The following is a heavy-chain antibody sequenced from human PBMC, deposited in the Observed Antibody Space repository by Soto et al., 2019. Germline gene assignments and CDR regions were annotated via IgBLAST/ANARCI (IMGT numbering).Heavy chain of an antibody. Sequence: ASVKVSCKASGYPFTTYGISWVRQAPGQGLEWMGWISTYNGDTEYPQSLQGRVTMTRDTSTATAYMELRSLGSDDTAVYYCARVMTTFGVISKGPDHWGQGTLVTVSS. J-gene: IGHJ4*02. D-gene: IGHD3-3*01. CDR2: ISTYNGDT. CDR1: GYPFTTYG. CDR3: ARVMTTFGVISKGPDH. V-gene: IGHV1-18*04.